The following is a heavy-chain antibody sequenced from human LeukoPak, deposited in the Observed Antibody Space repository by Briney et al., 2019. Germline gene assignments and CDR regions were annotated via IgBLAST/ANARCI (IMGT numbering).Heavy chain of an antibody. CDR1: GYTFTSYG. CDR3: ARVGRFQSASCCIFDY. CDR2: ISAYNGNT. J-gene: IGHJ4*02. Sequence: GASVKVSCKASGYTFTSYGISWVRQAPGQGLEWMGWISAYNGNTNYAQKLQGRVTMTTDTSTSTAYMELRSLGSDDTAVYYCARVGRFQSASCCIFDYWGQGTLVTVSS. V-gene: IGHV1-18*01. D-gene: IGHD2-2*01.